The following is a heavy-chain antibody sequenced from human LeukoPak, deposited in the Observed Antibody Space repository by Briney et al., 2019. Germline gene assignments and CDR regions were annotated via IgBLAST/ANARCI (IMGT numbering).Heavy chain of an antibody. CDR1: GGSISSGGYS. V-gene: IGHV4-30-2*01. Sequence: PSQTLSLTCAVSGGSISSGGYSWSWIRQPPGKGLEWIGYIYHSGSTCYNPSLKSRVTISVDRSKNQFSLKLSSVTAADTAVYYCARDRVGGDYGLYFDLWGRGTLVTVSS. CDR3: ARDRVGGDYGLYFDL. J-gene: IGHJ2*01. D-gene: IGHD4-17*01. CDR2: IYHSGST.